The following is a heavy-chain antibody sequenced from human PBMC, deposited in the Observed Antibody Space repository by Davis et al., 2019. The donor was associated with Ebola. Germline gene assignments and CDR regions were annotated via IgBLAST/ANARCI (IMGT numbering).Heavy chain of an antibody. V-gene: IGHV4-39*01. Sequence: MPSETLSLTCTVSGGSIRSSSHYWGWIRQPPGKGLEWMGSIFRTGATSYNPSLKSRVTISLDTSKNHFSLKLSSVTAADTAVYYCARQSSSSWGDYWGQGTLVTVSS. D-gene: IGHD6-6*01. CDR1: GGSIRSSSHY. CDR3: ARQSSSSWGDY. CDR2: IFRTGAT. J-gene: IGHJ4*02.